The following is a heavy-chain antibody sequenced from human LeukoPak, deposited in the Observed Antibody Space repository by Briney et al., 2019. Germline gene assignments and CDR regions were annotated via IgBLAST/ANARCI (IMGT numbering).Heavy chain of an antibody. D-gene: IGHD1-26*01. CDR3: ASSWYSGSPSLYDY. Sequence: GGSLRLSCAASGFTFSSYAMHWVRQAPGKGLEWAAVISYDGSNKYYADSVKGRFTISRDNSKNTLYLQMNSLRAEDTAVYYCASSWYSGSPSLYDYWGQGTLVTVSS. J-gene: IGHJ4*02. CDR2: ISYDGSNK. CDR1: GFTFSSYA. V-gene: IGHV3-30-3*01.